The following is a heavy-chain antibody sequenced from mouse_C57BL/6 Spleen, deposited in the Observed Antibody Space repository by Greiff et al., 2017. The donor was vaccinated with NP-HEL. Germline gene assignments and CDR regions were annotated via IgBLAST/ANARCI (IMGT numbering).Heavy chain of an antibody. V-gene: IGHV1-39*01. CDR2: INPNYGTT. D-gene: IGHD1-1*01. Sequence: VQLQQSGPALVTPGASVQISFHASVYSFPYSPLNFLPHRTVTRLDWIGVINPNYGTTSYNQKFKGKATLTVDQSSSTAYMQLNSLTSEDSAVYYCARYYGSSYSYYAMDYWGQGTSVTVSS. CDR3: ARYYGSSYSYYAMDY. J-gene: IGHJ4*01. CDR1: VYSFPYSP.